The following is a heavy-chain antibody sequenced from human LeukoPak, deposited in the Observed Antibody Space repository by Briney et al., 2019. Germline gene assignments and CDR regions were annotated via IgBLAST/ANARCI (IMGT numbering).Heavy chain of an antibody. D-gene: IGHD3-16*01. CDR1: GFTFSSYA. CDR2: ISGSSSYI. Sequence: GGSLRLSCAASGFTFSSYAMNWVRQAPGKGLEWVSSISGSSSYIYYADSVKGRFTISRDNAKNSLYLQMNSLRAEDTAVYYCARDTQLGEYYFDYWGQGTLVTVSS. V-gene: IGHV3-21*01. CDR3: ARDTQLGEYYFDY. J-gene: IGHJ4*02.